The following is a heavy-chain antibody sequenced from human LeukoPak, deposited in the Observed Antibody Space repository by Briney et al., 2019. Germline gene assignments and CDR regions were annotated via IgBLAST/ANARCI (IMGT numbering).Heavy chain of an antibody. D-gene: IGHD2-2*01. V-gene: IGHV1-18*01. CDR1: GYTFTSYG. J-gene: IGHJ4*02. Sequence: ASVKVSCKASGYTFTSYGISWVRQAPGQGLEWMGWISAYNGNTNYAQKLQGRVTMTTDTSTSTAYMELRSLRSDDTAVYYCARDLDIVVVPAAIKLFDYWGQGTLVTVSS. CDR3: ARDLDIVVVPAAIKLFDY. CDR2: ISAYNGNT.